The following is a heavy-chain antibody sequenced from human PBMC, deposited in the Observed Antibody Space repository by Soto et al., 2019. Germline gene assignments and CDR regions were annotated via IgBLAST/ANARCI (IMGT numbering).Heavy chain of an antibody. Sequence: PSDCLALTCTVSGGSISSGDDYWSWIRQPPGKGLEWIGYIYYSGSTYYNPSLKSRVTISVDTSKNQFSLKLSSVTAADTAVYYCARGFNYDFWSGSWFDPWGQGTLVTVSS. V-gene: IGHV4-30-4*02. CDR2: IYYSGST. CDR3: ARGFNYDFWSGSWFDP. CDR1: GGSISSGDDY. J-gene: IGHJ5*02. D-gene: IGHD3-3*01.